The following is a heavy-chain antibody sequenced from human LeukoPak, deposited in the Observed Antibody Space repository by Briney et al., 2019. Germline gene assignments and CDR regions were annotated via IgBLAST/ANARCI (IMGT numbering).Heavy chain of an antibody. Sequence: GGSLRLSCAASGFTISSYDMHWVRQATGKGLEWVSAIGTTGDTYYSQSVRGRFTISRENAKNSLFLQMNSLRAGDAAVCFCASSPSYSSSWYALDSWGQGTLVTVSS. V-gene: IGHV3-13*01. J-gene: IGHJ4*02. D-gene: IGHD6-13*01. CDR2: IGTTGDT. CDR1: GFTISSYD. CDR3: ASSPSYSSSWYALDS.